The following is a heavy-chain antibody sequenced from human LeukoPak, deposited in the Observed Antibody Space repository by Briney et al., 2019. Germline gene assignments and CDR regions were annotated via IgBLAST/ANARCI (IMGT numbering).Heavy chain of an antibody. V-gene: IGHV3-74*01. CDR3: ARDRVGSFDY. Sequence: AGGSLRLSCAASGFTFSNYWMHWVRQAPGKGLVWVSRIISDWSDTTSPGSVKGRFTISRDNANNTLYLQMNSLRAEDTAVYYCARDRVGSFDYWGQGTLVTVSS. D-gene: IGHD3-10*01. CDR1: GFTFSNYW. CDR2: IISDWSDT. J-gene: IGHJ4*02.